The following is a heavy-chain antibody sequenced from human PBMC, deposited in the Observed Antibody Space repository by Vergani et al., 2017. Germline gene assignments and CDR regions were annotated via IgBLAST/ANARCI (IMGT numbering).Heavy chain of an antibody. J-gene: IGHJ5*02. Sequence: QVQLQESGPGLVKPSETLSLTCTVSGGSISSYYWSWIRQPAGKGLEWIGRIYTSGSTNYNPSLKSRVTISVDTSKNQFSLKLSSVTAADTAVYSCARGLGYYDFWSGYSRLSWFDPWGQGTLVTVSS. CDR2: IYTSGST. D-gene: IGHD3-3*01. CDR3: ARGLGYYDFWSGYSRLSWFDP. V-gene: IGHV4-4*07. CDR1: GGSISSYY.